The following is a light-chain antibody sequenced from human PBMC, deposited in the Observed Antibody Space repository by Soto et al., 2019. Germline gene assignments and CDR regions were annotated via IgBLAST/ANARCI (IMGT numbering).Light chain of an antibody. V-gene: IGKV3-11*01. CDR1: QSVSRY. J-gene: IGKJ5*01. Sequence: EVVLTQSPAPLSLSPGARATLSCWASQSVSRYLAWYQQKPGQAPRLLIYDASNRATGVPARFSGSGSGTDFTLTISSLEPEDFATYYCQQRQHWPPITFGQGTRLEIK. CDR2: DAS. CDR3: QQRQHWPPIT.